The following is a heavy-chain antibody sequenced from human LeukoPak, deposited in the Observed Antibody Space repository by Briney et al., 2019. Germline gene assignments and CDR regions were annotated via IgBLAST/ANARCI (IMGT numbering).Heavy chain of an antibody. V-gene: IGHV4-34*01. J-gene: IGHJ4*02. Sequence: PSETLSLTCAVHGGSFSGYYWSWIRQPPGRGLEWIGEINHSGSTNYNPSLKSRVTISIDTSKIQFSLKLSSLTAADTAVYYCARGLRRGYSYGGDFDYWGQGTLVTVSS. CDR1: GGSFSGYY. D-gene: IGHD5-18*01. CDR2: INHSGST. CDR3: ARGLRRGYSYGGDFDY.